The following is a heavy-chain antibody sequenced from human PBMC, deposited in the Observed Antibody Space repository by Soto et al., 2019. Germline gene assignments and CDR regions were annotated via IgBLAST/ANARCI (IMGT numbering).Heavy chain of an antibody. D-gene: IGHD6-13*01. CDR3: ARQRQLVLDY. CDR1: GGSISSGNW. J-gene: IGHJ4*02. Sequence: QVQLQESGPGLVKPSETLSLTCDVSGGSISSGNWWTWVRQPPEKGLEWLGEIYHTGSTNYNPSLTXXVXLXXDKSKNPFSLKVSSVTAADTAVYYCARQRQLVLDYWGQGTLVTVSS. CDR2: IYHTGST. V-gene: IGHV4-4*02.